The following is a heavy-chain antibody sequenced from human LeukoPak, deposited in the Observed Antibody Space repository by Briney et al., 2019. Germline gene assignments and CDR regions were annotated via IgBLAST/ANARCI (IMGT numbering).Heavy chain of an antibody. V-gene: IGHV3-48*03. Sequence: PGGSLRPSCVASGFTFSSYEMNWVRQAPGKGLEWVSYISSGDSTRTYADSVKGRFTISRDNAKNSLYLEMNSLRAEDTAVYYCAREIVSAVAGNFDYWGQGTLVTVSS. J-gene: IGHJ4*02. CDR2: ISSGDSTR. CDR1: GFTFSSYE. CDR3: AREIVSAVAGNFDY. D-gene: IGHD6-19*01.